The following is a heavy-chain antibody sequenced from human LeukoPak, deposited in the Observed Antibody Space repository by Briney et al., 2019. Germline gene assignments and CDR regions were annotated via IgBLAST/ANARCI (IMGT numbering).Heavy chain of an antibody. CDR3: AARTPISGIDY. J-gene: IGHJ4*02. CDR1: GFTFSSYA. V-gene: IGHV3-30-3*01. CDR2: ISYDGSNN. D-gene: IGHD3-3*02. Sequence: GGSLRLSCAASGFTFSSYAMHWVRQTPGKGLEWVAVISYDGSNNYYADSVRGRFTISRDNSKNTLYLQMNSLRADDTAVYYCAARTPISGIDYWGQGTLVSVSS.